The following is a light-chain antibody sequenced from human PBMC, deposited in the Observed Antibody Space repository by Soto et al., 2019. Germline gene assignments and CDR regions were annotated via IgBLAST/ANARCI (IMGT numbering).Light chain of an antibody. CDR3: QQLNSYPPT. V-gene: IGKV1-5*01. J-gene: IGKJ1*01. CDR2: AAS. CDR1: QSISSW. Sequence: DIQMTQSPSTLSASVGDRVTITCRASQSISSWLAWYQQKPGKAPKLLIYAASTLQSGVPSRFSGSRSATDFALTISSLQPEDFATYYCQQLNSYPPTFGQGTRWIS.